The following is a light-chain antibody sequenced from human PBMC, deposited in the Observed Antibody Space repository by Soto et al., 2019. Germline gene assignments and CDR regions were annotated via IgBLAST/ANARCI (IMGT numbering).Light chain of an antibody. CDR2: DAS. CDR3: QQRSNWPGT. Sequence: EIVLTQSPATLSLSPGERASLSCRASQSVSSYLAWYQQKPGQAPRLLIYDASNRATGIPARFSGSGSGTDSTLTISGLEPEDFAVYYCQQRSNWPGTFGQGTRLEIK. CDR1: QSVSSY. J-gene: IGKJ5*01. V-gene: IGKV3-11*01.